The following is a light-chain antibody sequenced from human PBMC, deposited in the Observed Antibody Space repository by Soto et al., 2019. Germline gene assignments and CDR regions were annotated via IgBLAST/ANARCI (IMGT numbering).Light chain of an antibody. CDR1: QGIRNE. CDR2: AAS. Sequence: AIQMTQSPSSLSAFVGDRVTITCRASQGIRNELGWYQQRPGKALKLLIYAASTLESGVPLRFSASGSGTDFTLSISGLRPEDVATYYCLQDYKYPRTFGQGTKVEI. CDR3: LQDYKYPRT. V-gene: IGKV1-6*01. J-gene: IGKJ1*01.